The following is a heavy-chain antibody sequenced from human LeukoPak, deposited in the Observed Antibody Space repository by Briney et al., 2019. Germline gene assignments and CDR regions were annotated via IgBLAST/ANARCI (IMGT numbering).Heavy chain of an antibody. V-gene: IGHV1-69*05. Sequence: ASVKVSCKASGGTFSSYAISWVRPAPGQGLEWMGGIIPIFGTANYAQKFQGRVTITTDESTCTAYMELSSLRSEDTAVYYCARDPTGTGTFFDIWGQGTMVTVSS. CDR2: IIPIFGTA. D-gene: IGHD1-1*01. J-gene: IGHJ3*02. CDR3: ARDPTGTGTFFDI. CDR1: GGTFSSYA.